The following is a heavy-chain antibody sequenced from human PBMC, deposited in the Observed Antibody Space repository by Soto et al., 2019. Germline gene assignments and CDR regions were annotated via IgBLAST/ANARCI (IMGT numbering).Heavy chain of an antibody. CDR1: GFTFSSYA. V-gene: IGHV3-23*01. CDR2: ISGSGGST. CDR3: AKAAANIAAAGNRRGFLRYYFDY. J-gene: IGHJ4*02. Sequence: EVQLLESGGGLVQPGGSLRLSCAASGFTFSSYAMSWVRQAPGKGLEWVSAISGSGGSTYYADSVKGRFTISRDNSKNTLYLQMNSLRAEDTAVYYCAKAAANIAAAGNRRGFLRYYFDYWGQGTLVTVSS. D-gene: IGHD6-13*01.